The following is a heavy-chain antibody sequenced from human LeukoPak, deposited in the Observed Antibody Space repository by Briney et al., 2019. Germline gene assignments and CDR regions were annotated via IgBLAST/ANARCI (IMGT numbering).Heavy chain of an antibody. CDR3: ARRAAAAGKAPFLDY. Sequence: AESLKISCKGSGYSFTSYWIGWVRQMPGKGLEWMGIIYPDDSETRYSPSFQGQVTISADKSISTAYLQWSSLKASDTAMYYCARRAAAAGKAPFLDYWGQGTLVTVSS. J-gene: IGHJ4*02. V-gene: IGHV5-51*01. D-gene: IGHD6-13*01. CDR2: IYPDDSET. CDR1: GYSFTSYW.